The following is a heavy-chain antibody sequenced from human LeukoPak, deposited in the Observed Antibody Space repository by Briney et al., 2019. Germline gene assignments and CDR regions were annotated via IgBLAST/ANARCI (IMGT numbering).Heavy chain of an antibody. CDR2: NYYTGST. Sequence: SETLSLTCTVSGGSISGSSYYWYWIRQPPGKVLEWIGSNYYTGSTYYNPSLKSRVTVSVDTSKNQFSLKLSSVTAADTAVYYCARHFALGYSSSWYYFDYWGQGTLVTVSS. D-gene: IGHD6-13*01. CDR1: GGSISGSSYY. CDR3: ARHFALGYSSSWYYFDY. V-gene: IGHV4-39*01. J-gene: IGHJ4*02.